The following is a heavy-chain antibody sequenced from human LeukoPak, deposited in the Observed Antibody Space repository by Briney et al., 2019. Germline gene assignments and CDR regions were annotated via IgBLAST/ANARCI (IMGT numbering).Heavy chain of an antibody. CDR1: EFTFSTYS. V-gene: IGHV3-48*02. CDR2: ITSSSNMI. Sequence: GGSLRLSCVASEFTFSTYSMNWVRQAPGKGLEWLSYITSSSNMIYYADSVKGRFTISRDNAKNTLFLEMNSLRDEDTAVYYCARDRPLSGFDIDYWGRGTLVTVSS. CDR3: ARDRPLSGFDIDY. J-gene: IGHJ4*02. D-gene: IGHD3-10*01.